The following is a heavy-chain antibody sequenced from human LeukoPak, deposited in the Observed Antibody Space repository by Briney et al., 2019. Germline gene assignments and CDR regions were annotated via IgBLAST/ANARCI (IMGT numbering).Heavy chain of an antibody. CDR3: ARESGYSSGWYPSNWFDP. D-gene: IGHD6-19*01. J-gene: IGHJ5*02. Sequence: SETLSLTCTVSGYSISNGYYWGWIRQPPGKGLEWIGTIYHSGTTYYNPSLKSRVTISVDTSKNQFPLKLSSVTAADTAVYYCARESGYSSGWYPSNWFDPWGQGTLVTVSS. V-gene: IGHV4-38-2*02. CDR1: GYSISNGYY. CDR2: IYHSGTT.